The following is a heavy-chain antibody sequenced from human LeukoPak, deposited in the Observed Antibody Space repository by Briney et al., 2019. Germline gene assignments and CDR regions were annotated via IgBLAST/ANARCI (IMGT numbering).Heavy chain of an antibody. CDR3: ARGSPPAASDY. D-gene: IGHD2-2*01. Sequence: GGSLRLSCAASGFTVSSNYMSWVRQAPGKGLERVSVIYSGGSTYYADSVKGRFTISRDNSKNTLYLQMNSLRAEDTAVYYCARGSPPAASDYWGQGTLVTVSS. CDR2: IYSGGST. CDR1: GFTVSSNY. J-gene: IGHJ4*02. V-gene: IGHV3-53*01.